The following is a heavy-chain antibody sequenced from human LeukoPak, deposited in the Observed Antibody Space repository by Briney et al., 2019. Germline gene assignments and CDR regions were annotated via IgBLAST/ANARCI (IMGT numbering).Heavy chain of an antibody. CDR3: AKKPYIRCFYAFDP. J-gene: IGHJ5*02. CDR2: ISGRSSAT. Sequence: PGESPRIFWVSSGITFWEYAMSWVRQAPGKGLEWVSTISGRSSATYYADSVKGRFTISIDNSKNTVYLQMTSLRVDDRALYYCAKKPYIRCFYAFDPWGQGTRVTVSS. V-gene: IGHV3-23*01. CDR1: GITFWEYA. D-gene: IGHD1-26*01.